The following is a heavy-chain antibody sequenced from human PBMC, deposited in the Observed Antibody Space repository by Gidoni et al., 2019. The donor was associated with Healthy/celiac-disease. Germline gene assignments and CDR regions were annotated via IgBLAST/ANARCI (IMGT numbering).Heavy chain of an antibody. CDR3: ARDPDYGDYVFYYYYGMDV. V-gene: IGHV1-46*01. J-gene: IGHJ6*02. CDR2: INPSGGST. Sequence: QVQLVQSGAEVKKPGASVKVSCKASGYTFTRSYMHWVRQAPGQGLEWMGIINPSGGSTSYAQKFQGRVTMTRDTSTSTVYMELSSLRSEDTAVYYCARDPDYGDYVFYYYYGMDVWGQGTTVTVSS. D-gene: IGHD4-17*01. CDR1: GYTFTRSY.